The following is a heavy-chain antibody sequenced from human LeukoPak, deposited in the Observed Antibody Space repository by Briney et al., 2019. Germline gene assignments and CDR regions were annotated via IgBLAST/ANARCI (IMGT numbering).Heavy chain of an antibody. CDR3: ARHLAGDSPYRHFDY. Sequence: GGSLRLSCTASAITFSNSWMSWVRQAPGRGLEWVANIKQDGSETNYVDSVKGRFTISRDNAKNSLFLQMNSLRGEDTAIYYCARHLAGDSPYRHFDYWGQGTLVTVSS. V-gene: IGHV3-7*04. CDR2: IKQDGSET. J-gene: IGHJ4*02. D-gene: IGHD3-16*01. CDR1: AITFSNSW.